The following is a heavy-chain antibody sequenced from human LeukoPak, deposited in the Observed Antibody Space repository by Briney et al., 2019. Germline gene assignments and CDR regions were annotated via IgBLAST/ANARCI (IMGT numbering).Heavy chain of an antibody. CDR3: VKDAPNGSVDF. V-gene: IGHV3-9*01. CDR1: GFTFERYV. Sequence: GGSLRLSCVTSGFTFERYVMHWMRLAPGKGLECVSSIHPNNGGVGYAASVKGRFAISRDNARNSLYLEMTSLRPEDTAVYFCVKDAPNGSVDFWGRGTLVTVSS. CDR2: IHPNNGGV. D-gene: IGHD2-8*01. J-gene: IGHJ4*02.